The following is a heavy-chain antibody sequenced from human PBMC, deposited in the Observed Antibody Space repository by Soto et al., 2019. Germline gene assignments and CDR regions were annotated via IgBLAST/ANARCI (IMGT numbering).Heavy chain of an antibody. J-gene: IGHJ6*02. CDR2: IVPSLDTT. D-gene: IGHD3-16*01. CDR1: GGTFSSSG. CDR3: AGWPQPRYPAYPYAVDV. Sequence: QVHLVQSGTEVKKPGSSVKVSCKASGGTFSSSGFSWVRQAPGQGLEWMGMIVPSLDTTNYAQKFQARVTITADEVTSTAYMELRSLRSEDKAVYYCAGWPQPRYPAYPYAVDVWGQGTRVIVSS. V-gene: IGHV1-69*11.